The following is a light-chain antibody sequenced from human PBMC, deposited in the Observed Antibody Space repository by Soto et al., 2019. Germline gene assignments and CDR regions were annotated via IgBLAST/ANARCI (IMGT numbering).Light chain of an antibody. J-gene: IGLJ2*01. CDR1: SSDVGGSNY. CDR3: SSYTSSSTLVV. V-gene: IGLV2-14*01. Sequence: QSALTQPASVSGSPGQSITISCTVTSSDVGGSNYVSWYQQHPGKAPKLMIYEVSNRPSGVSNRFSGSKSGNTASLPISGLQAEDEADDYCSSYTSSSTLVVFGGGTQLTVL. CDR2: EVS.